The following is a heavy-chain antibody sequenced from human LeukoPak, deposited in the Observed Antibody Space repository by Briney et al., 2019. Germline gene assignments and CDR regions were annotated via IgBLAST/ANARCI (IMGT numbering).Heavy chain of an antibody. J-gene: IGHJ6*02. CDR2: ISGSGGST. V-gene: IGHV3-23*01. CDR3: ARADFYYYYGMDV. CDR1: GFTFSSYA. Sequence: GGSLRLSCAASGFTFSSYAMSWVRQAPGKGLEWVSAISGSGGSTYYADSVKGRFTISRDNSKNTLYLQMNSLRAEDTAVYYCARADFYYYYGMDVWGQGTTVTVSS.